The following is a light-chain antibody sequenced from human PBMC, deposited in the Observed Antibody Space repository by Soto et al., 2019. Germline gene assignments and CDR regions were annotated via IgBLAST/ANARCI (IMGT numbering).Light chain of an antibody. Sequence: DVVMTQSPLSLPVTLGPPASIACRSNQSLVHSDGIAYFSWFQQRPGRSPRRLIYKVSNRDSGVPARFSGSGSGTDCALKISRVEAEDVGVYYCMQGTHWPITFGQGTRLEIK. CDR2: KVS. CDR1: QSLVHSDGIAY. J-gene: IGKJ5*01. CDR3: MQGTHWPIT. V-gene: IGKV2-30*02.